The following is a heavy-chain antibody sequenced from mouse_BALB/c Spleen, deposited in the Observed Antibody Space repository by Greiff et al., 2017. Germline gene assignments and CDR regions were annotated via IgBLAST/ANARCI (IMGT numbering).Heavy chain of an antibody. CDR2: ISSGGGST. J-gene: IGHJ4*01. V-gene: IGHV5-12-1*01. CDR3: ARSASIYYDYDGYAMDY. Sequence: EVKLMESGGGLVKPGGSLKLSCAASGFAFSSYDMSWVRQTPEKRLEWVAYISSGGGSTYYPDTVKGRFTISRDNAKNTLYLQMSSLKSEDTAMYYCARSASIYYDYDGYAMDYWGQGTSVTVSS. CDR1: GFAFSSYD. D-gene: IGHD2-4*01.